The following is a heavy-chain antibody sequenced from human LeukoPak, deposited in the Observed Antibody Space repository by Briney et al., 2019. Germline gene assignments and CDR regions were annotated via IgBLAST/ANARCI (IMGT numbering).Heavy chain of an antibody. V-gene: IGHV4-34*01. CDR1: GGSFSGYY. CDR3: ARGRWSSGACDI. Sequence: LETLSLTCAVYGGSFSGYYWGWIRQPPGKGLEWIGEINNSGSTNYNPSLKSRVTISVDTSKNQFSLKLSSVTAADTAVYYCARGRWSSGACDIWGQGTMVIVSS. J-gene: IGHJ3*02. D-gene: IGHD1-26*01. CDR2: INNSGST.